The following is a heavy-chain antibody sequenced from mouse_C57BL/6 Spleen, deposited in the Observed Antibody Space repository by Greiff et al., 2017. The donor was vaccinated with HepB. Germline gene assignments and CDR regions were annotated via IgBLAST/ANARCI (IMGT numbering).Heavy chain of an antibody. V-gene: IGHV1-15*01. CDR3: TRSTMVTPPFAY. Sequence: VQLQQSGAELVRPGASVTLSCKASGYTFTDYEMHWVKQTPVHGLEWIGAIDPETGGTAYNQKFKGKAILTADKSSSTAYMELRSLTSEDSAVYYCTRSTMVTPPFAYWGQGTLVTVSA. CDR1: GYTFTDYE. D-gene: IGHD2-2*01. CDR2: IDPETGGT. J-gene: IGHJ3*01.